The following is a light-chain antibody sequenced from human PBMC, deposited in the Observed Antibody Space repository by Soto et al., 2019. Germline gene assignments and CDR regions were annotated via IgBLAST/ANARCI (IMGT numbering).Light chain of an antibody. CDR2: GAS. CDR1: QSVSSN. V-gene: IGKV3-15*01. Sequence: EIVMTQSPATLSVSPGERATLSCRASQSVSSNLAWYQQQPGQAPRLLIYGASTRATGIPARFSGSGSGTEFTLTLSSLQSEDFAVYYCQQYNNWPPMYTFGQGTKLEIK. J-gene: IGKJ2*01. CDR3: QQYNNWPPMYT.